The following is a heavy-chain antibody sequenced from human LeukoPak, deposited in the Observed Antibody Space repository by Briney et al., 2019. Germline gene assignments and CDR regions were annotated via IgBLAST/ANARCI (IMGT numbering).Heavy chain of an antibody. Sequence: ESGPTLVNPTQTLTLTCTFSGFSLTTSGVGVGWIRQLPGKALEWLALINWDDQKVYSPSLQSRLSITKDTSKNQVVLTMTNVDPVDTATYYCAHRRDSSGYQYRYWFAPWGQGTLVTVSS. CDR2: INWDDQK. J-gene: IGHJ5*02. CDR3: AHRRDSSGYQYRYWFAP. V-gene: IGHV2-5*02. CDR1: GFSLTTSGVG. D-gene: IGHD3-22*01.